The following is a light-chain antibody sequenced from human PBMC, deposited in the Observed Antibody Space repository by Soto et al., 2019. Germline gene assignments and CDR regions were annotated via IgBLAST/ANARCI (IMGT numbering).Light chain of an antibody. CDR1: SSDVGGYNY. V-gene: IGLV2-8*01. Sequence: QSALTQPPSASGSPGQSVTISCTGTSSDVGGYNYVSWYQQYPGKAPKLMIYEVSKRPSGVPDRFSGSKSGNTASLTVSGLLAEDEADYYCTSYAGSNNVVFGGGTKVTVL. CDR3: TSYAGSNNVV. J-gene: IGLJ2*01. CDR2: EVS.